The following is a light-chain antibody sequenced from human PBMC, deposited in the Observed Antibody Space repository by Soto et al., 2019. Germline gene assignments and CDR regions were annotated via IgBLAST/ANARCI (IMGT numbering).Light chain of an antibody. J-gene: IGKJ1*01. Sequence: EIVLTQPPGTLSLSPGERATLSCRASQSVSSSYLAWYQQKPGQAPRFLIYGTSSRATGTPDRFSGSGSGTDFTLTIDRLEPEDFAVYYCHQYGSSPRTFGQGTKVDIK. CDR1: QSVSSSY. CDR3: HQYGSSPRT. V-gene: IGKV3-20*01. CDR2: GTS.